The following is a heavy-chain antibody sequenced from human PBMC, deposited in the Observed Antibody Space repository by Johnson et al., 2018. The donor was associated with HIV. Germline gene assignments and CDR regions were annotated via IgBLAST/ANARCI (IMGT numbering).Heavy chain of an antibody. CDR1: GFTVSSNY. V-gene: IGHV3-66*03. D-gene: IGHD6-19*01. CDR3: ASTSSGWFYAFDI. CDR2: IYSGGSTI. J-gene: IGHJ3*02. Sequence: VQLVESGGGLIQPGGSLRLSCAASGFTVSSNYMSWVRQAPGKGLEWVSVIYSGGSTIYYADSVKGRFTISRDNAKNSLYLQMNSLRAEDTAVYYCASTSSGWFYAFDIWGQGTMVTVSS.